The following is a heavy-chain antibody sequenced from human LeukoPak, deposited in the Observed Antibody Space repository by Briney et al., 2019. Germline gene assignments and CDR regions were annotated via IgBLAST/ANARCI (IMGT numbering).Heavy chain of an antibody. J-gene: IGHJ6*02. CDR3: ARVAGHIVVVTAIGSNYYYGMDV. Sequence: ASVKVSCKASGYTFTSYAMHWVRQAPGQRLEWMGWINAGNGNTKYSQKFQGRVTITRDTSASTAYMELSSLRSEDTAVYYCARVAGHIVVVTAIGSNYYYGMDVWGQGTTVTVSS. D-gene: IGHD2-21*02. V-gene: IGHV1-3*01. CDR1: GYTFTSYA. CDR2: INAGNGNT.